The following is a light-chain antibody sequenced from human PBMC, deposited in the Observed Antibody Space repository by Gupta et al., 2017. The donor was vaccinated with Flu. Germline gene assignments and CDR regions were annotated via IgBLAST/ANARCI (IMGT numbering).Light chain of an antibody. Sequence: QPVLPQSPSASASLGTSVKLTCTLNSGHSSYAIAWLQQQPEGGPRYLMTVNSDGSHSEGDGIPDRFSGSGSGAERYLTISRVQSEDESDYYCQTWGTGVVVFGGGTKLTVL. CDR1: SGHSSYA. V-gene: IGLV4-69*01. CDR3: QTWGTGVVV. J-gene: IGLJ2*01. CDR2: VNSDGSH.